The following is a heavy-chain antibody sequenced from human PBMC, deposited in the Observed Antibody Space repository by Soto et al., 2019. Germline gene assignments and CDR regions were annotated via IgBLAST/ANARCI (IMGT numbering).Heavy chain of an antibody. CDR3: ASLPGTYSFDY. Sequence: PSETLSLTCTVSGGSVSSGSFYWSWFRQPPGKALEWIGYIYYSGNTNYNPSLKSRVTISVDTSLNQFSLNLSSVTAADTAVYYCASLPGTYSFDYWGQGTLVTVSS. D-gene: IGHD1-26*01. CDR1: GGSVSSGSFY. CDR2: IYYSGNT. J-gene: IGHJ4*02. V-gene: IGHV4-61*01.